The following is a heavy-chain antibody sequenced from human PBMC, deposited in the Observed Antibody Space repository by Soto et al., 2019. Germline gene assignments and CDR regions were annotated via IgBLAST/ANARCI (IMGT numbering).Heavy chain of an antibody. V-gene: IGHV4-34*01. CDR2: INHSGST. CDR1: GGSFSGYY. J-gene: IGHJ4*02. CDR3: ARGPDVNY. Sequence: ASETLSLTCAVYGGSFSGYYWSWIRQPPGKGLEWIGEINHSGSTNYNPSLKSRVTISVDTSKNQFSLKLSSVTAADTAVYYCARGPDVNYWGQGTLVTVSS.